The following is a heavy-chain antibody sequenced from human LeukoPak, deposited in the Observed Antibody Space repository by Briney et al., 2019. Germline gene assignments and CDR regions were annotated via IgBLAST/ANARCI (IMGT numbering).Heavy chain of an antibody. CDR1: GGSISSGGYY. D-gene: IGHD3-3*01. Sequence: SETLSLTCTVSGGSISSGGYYWSWIRQHPGKGLEWIGYIYYSGSTYYNPSLKSRVTISVDTSKNQFSLKLSSVTAADTAVYYCARAHDDSFDYWGQGTLVTVSS. CDR3: ARAHDDSFDY. CDR2: IYYSGST. J-gene: IGHJ4*02. V-gene: IGHV4-31*03.